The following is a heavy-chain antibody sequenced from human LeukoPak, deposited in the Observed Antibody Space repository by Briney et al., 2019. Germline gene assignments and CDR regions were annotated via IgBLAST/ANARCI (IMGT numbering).Heavy chain of an antibody. CDR2: IYYSGST. J-gene: IGHJ4*02. V-gene: IGHV4-31*03. CDR3: ARGGWVNCSGGSCYWYYFDY. D-gene: IGHD2-15*01. CDR1: GGPISSGGYY. Sequence: SETLSLTCTVSGGPISSGGYYWSWIRQHPGKGLEWIGYIYYSGSTYYNPSLKSRVTISVDTSKNQFSLKLSSVTAADTAVYYCARGGWVNCSGGSCYWYYFDYWGQGTLVTVSS.